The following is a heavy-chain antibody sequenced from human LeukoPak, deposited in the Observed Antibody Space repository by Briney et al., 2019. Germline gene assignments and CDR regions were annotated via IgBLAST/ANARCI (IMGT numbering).Heavy chain of an antibody. D-gene: IGHD2-21*01. CDR1: GFTFSSYS. Sequence: GGSLRLSCAASGFTFSSYSMNWVRQAPGKGLEWVSSISSSSSYIYYADSVKGRFTISRDNAKNSLYLQMNSLRAEDTAVYYCARTPPGELWENFDYWGQGTLVTVSS. CDR3: ARTPPGELWENFDY. J-gene: IGHJ4*02. CDR2: ISSSSSYI. V-gene: IGHV3-21*01.